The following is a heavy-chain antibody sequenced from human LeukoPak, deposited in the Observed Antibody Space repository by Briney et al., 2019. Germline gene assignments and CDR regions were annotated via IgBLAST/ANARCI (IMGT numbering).Heavy chain of an antibody. CDR2: IKTKTDGGTI. J-gene: IGHJ4*02. D-gene: IGHD5-24*01. V-gene: IGHV3-15*01. CDR1: GFTFSDAW. CDR3: TKGMATISY. Sequence: KPGGSLRLSCAASGFTFSDAWMSWVRQAPGKGLEWVGRIKTKTDGGTIDYAAPVNGRFTISRDESKNTLYLQMNSLKTEDTAVYYCTKGMATISYWGQGTLVTVSS.